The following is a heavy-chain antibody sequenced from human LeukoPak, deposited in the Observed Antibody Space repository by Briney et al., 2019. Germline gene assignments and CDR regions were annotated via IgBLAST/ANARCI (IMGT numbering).Heavy chain of an antibody. CDR2: MNPNSGNT. V-gene: IGHV1-8*01. CDR3: ARYDYYYYGMDV. J-gene: IGHJ6*02. CDR1: GYTFTSYD. Sequence: ASVKVSCKASGYTFTSYDINWVRQATGQGLEWMGWMNPNSGNTGYAQKFQGRVTMTRNTSISTAYMELSSLRSEDTAVYYCARYDYYYYGMDVRGQGTTVTVSS.